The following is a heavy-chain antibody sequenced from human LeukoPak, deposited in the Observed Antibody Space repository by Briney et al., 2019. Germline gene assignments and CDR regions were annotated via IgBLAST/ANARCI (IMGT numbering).Heavy chain of an antibody. CDR1: GYTFTGYY. J-gene: IGHJ6*02. CDR3: ARAALWFGELLDGMDV. V-gene: IGHV1-2*06. CDR2: INPNSGGT. D-gene: IGHD3-10*01. Sequence: ASVSVSCTTLGYTFTGYYIHWVRQAPGQGLEWMGRINPNSGGTNYAQKFQGRVTMTRDTSISTAYMELSRLRSDETAVYYCARAALWFGELLDGMDVWGQGTTVTVSS.